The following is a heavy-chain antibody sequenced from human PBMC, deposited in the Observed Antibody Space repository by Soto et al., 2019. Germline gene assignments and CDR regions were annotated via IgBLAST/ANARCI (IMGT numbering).Heavy chain of an antibody. J-gene: IGHJ6*02. CDR1: GGTLSNYG. D-gene: IGHD4-17*01. CDR3: SRGDATKIVVTTYYAMDV. Sequence: QVQLVQSGAEVKKPGSSVRASCKASGGTLSNYGISWVRQAPGQGLEWMGGIIPVFGTANYAQKFQGRVTITADESKSTVYMAVTSRRSEDTAVYYCSRGDATKIVVTTYYAMDVWGQGTTVSVSS. V-gene: IGHV1-69*12. CDR2: IIPVFGTA.